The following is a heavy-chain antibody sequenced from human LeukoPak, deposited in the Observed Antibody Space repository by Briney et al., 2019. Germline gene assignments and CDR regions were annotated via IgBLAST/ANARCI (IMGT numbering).Heavy chain of an antibody. CDR1: GGSISSGGYY. Sequence: SETLSLTCTVSGGSISSGGYYWGWIRQHPGKGLEWIGYIYYSGSTYYNPSLKSRVTISVDTSKNQFSLKLSSVTAADTAVYYCAREMTTVTYNWFDPWGQGTLVTVSS. D-gene: IGHD4-17*01. CDR2: IYYSGST. J-gene: IGHJ5*02. CDR3: AREMTTVTYNWFDP. V-gene: IGHV4-31*03.